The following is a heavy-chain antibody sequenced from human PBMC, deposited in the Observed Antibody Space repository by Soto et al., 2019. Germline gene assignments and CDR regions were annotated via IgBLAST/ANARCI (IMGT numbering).Heavy chain of an antibody. V-gene: IGHV1-8*02. J-gene: IGHJ4*02. Sequence: QVQLVQSGAEVKKPGASVKVSCKASGYVFTGYDVNWVRQATGQGLEWMGWMNPNRNNAGYAQKFQGRVTMTRDTSLSTFYMELSSLKSDDTAVYYCARRSPYGGHYYFDFWGQGTLVTVSS. CDR3: ARRSPYGGHYYFDF. CDR2: MNPNRNNA. D-gene: IGHD4-17*01. CDR1: GYVFTGYD.